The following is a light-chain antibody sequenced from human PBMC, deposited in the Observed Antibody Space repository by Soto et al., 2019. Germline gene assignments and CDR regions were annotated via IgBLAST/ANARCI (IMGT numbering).Light chain of an antibody. Sequence: DIQMTQSPSTLSASVGDRVTITCRASQTINSWLAWYQQTPGKAPKLLIYKASSLESGVPSRFSGCGSGTEFTLTISSLQPDDFATYYCQQYNSYPRTFGQGTKVELK. CDR3: QQYNSYPRT. V-gene: IGKV1-5*03. J-gene: IGKJ1*01. CDR2: KAS. CDR1: QTINSW.